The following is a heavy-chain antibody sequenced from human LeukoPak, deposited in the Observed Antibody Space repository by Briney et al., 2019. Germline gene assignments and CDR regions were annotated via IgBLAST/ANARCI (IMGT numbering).Heavy chain of an antibody. CDR3: AIGNDPYSPYDAFDI. D-gene: IGHD2-21*01. V-gene: IGHV4-4*07. CDR2: IYTSGST. CDR1: GDSISSYY. Sequence: SETLSLTCTVSGDSISSYYWSWIRQPAGKGLEWIGRIYTSGSTNYNPSLKNRVTMSVDMSKNQFSLKLSSVIAADTAVYYCAIGNDPYSPYDAFDIWGQGTMVTVSS. J-gene: IGHJ3*02.